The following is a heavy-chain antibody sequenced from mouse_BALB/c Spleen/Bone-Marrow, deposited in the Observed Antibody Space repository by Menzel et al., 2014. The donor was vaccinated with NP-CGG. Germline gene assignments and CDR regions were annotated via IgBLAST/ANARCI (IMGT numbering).Heavy chain of an antibody. J-gene: IGHJ3*01. D-gene: IGHD2-4*01. V-gene: IGHV1S81*02. CDR2: INPSNGGT. CDR1: GYTFTSYY. CDR3: TRGDDYDEEFAY. Sequence: QVQLQQSGAELVKPGASVKLSCKASGYTFTSYYMYWVNQGPGQGLEWIGGINPSNGGTNFNEKFKGKATLTVDKSSSTAYMQLSSLTSEDSAVYYCTRGDDYDEEFAYWGQGTLVTVSA.